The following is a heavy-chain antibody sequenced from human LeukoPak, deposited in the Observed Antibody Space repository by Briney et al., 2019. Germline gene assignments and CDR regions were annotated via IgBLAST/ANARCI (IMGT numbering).Heavy chain of an antibody. CDR2: IYYSGST. J-gene: IGHJ6*03. D-gene: IGHD2-2*01. Sequence: SETLSLTCTVSGGSISSYYWSWIRQPPGKGLEWLGYIYYSGSTNYNPSLKSRVTMALDTSKNQFSLKVSSVTAADTAVYYCARYLVGPLVGSYYSHYMDVWGKGTTVTISS. CDR3: ARYLVGPLVGSYYSHYMDV. CDR1: GGSISSYY. V-gene: IGHV4-59*12.